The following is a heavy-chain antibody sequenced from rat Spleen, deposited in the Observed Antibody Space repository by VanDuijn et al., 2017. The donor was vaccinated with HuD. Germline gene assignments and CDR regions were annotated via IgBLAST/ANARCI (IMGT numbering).Heavy chain of an antibody. J-gene: IGHJ2*01. V-gene: IGHV5-20*01. CDR3: TTGGDPFDY. Sequence: EVQLVESGGGLVQPGRSLKLSCVASGFTFSDYYMAWVRQAPTKGLEWVAYISSGGGGIYYPDSVQGRFTISRDNAKSSLYLQMDSLRSEDTATYYCTTGGDPFDYWGQGVMVTVSS. CDR2: ISSGGGGI. CDR1: GFTFSDYY.